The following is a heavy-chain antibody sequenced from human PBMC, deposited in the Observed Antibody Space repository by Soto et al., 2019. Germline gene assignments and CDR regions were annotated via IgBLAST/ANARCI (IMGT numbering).Heavy chain of an antibody. J-gene: IGHJ4*02. V-gene: IGHV3-49*04. D-gene: IGHD5-12*01. Sequence: GGSLRLSCTASGFTFGDYAINWVRQVPGKGLEWLGFIRNDIYDETTEYAASGKGRIIISRDDSKGMAYLQMDSLKTEDTGVYYCTRGRDGYNPYYFLYWGQGALVTVSS. CDR1: GFTFGDYA. CDR3: TRGRDGYNPYYFLY. CDR2: IRNDIYDETT.